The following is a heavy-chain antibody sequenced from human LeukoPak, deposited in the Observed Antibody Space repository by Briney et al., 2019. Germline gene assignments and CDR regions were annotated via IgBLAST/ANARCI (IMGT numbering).Heavy chain of an antibody. J-gene: IGHJ4*02. Sequence: QTGGSLRLSCAASGFTFNTYAMRWVRQAPGEGLQWVSGISNSGDSTYYLDSVKGRFTISRDNSKNTLHLQMSSLRAEDTALYYCVKDRCDRATCPEVWGQGTLVTVSS. D-gene: IGHD1-14*01. CDR3: VKDRCDRATCPEV. V-gene: IGHV3-23*01. CDR2: ISNSGDST. CDR1: GFTFNTYA.